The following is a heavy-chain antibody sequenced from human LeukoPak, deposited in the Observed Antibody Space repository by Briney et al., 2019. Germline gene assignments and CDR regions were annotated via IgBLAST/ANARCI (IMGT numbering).Heavy chain of an antibody. J-gene: IGHJ6*03. Sequence: PSETLSLTCTVSGGSISSYYWSWIRQPAGKGLEWIGRIYTSGSTNYNPSLKSRVTMSVDTSKNQFSLKLSSVTAADTAMYYCARDRNYYGSGSYYLRRVYYMDVWGKGTTVTVSS. CDR1: GGSISSYY. D-gene: IGHD3-10*01. CDR2: IYTSGST. V-gene: IGHV4-4*07. CDR3: ARDRNYYGSGSYYLRRVYYMDV.